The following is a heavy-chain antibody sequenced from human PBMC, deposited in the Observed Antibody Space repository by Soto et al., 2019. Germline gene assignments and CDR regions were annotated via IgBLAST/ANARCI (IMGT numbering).Heavy chain of an antibody. J-gene: IGHJ4*02. D-gene: IGHD2-8*01. CDR3: ARANDDHLDY. CDR1: GFTFSSYA. CDR2: ISYDGSNK. V-gene: IGHV3-30-3*01. Sequence: QVQLVESGGGVVQPGRSLRLSCAASGFTFSSYAMHWVRQAPGKGLEWVAVISYDGSNKYYADSVKGRFTISRDNSKNTLYLQMNSMRAEDKAVYYCARANDDHLDYWGQGTLVTVSS.